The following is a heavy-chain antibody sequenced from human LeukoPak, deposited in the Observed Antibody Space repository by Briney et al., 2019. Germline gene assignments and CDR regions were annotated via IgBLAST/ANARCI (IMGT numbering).Heavy chain of an antibody. V-gene: IGHV3-30*18. D-gene: IGHD3-10*01. CDR3: VKASRRKFGQLSGDAFDM. J-gene: IGHJ3*02. Sequence: GGSLRLSCEASILDFSNSGMHWVRQAPGKGLEWVAVTSYDEGQRDYLNSVKGRFTLSRDNSKNTLYLQMNSLKIEDTAVYYCVKASRRKFGQLSGDAFDMWGQGTRVTVSS. CDR1: ILDFSNSG. CDR2: TSYDEGQR.